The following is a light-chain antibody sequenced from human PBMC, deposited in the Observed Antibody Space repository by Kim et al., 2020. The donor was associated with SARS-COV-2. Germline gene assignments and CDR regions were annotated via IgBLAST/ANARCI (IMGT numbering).Light chain of an antibody. Sequence: AIRMTQSPSSLSASTGDRVTISCRASQGVGSYLAWYQQKPGKAPKLLIYAASTLQSGVPSRFSGSGSGTDFTLTISCLQSEDFATYYCQQYYDYPLTFGGGTKV. CDR2: AAS. CDR1: QGVGSY. CDR3: QQYYDYPLT. V-gene: IGKV1-8*01. J-gene: IGKJ4*01.